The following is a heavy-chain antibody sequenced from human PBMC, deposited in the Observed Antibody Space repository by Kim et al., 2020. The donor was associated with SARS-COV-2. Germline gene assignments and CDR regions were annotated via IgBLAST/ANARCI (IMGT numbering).Heavy chain of an antibody. CDR1: GASIRSYY. CDR3: ARDRGKPPKVELRKNYYQYGMDI. V-gene: IGHV4-59*12. Sequence: SETLSLTCSVSGASIRSYYWTWIRQPPGKGLEWIGNSADSRSTNYNPSLKSRVTISLDTSKNQFSLELTSVTAAYTAVYFCARDRGKPPKVELRKNYYQYGMDIWGQGTTVIVSS. D-gene: IGHD1-7*01. J-gene: IGHJ6*02. CDR2: SADSRST.